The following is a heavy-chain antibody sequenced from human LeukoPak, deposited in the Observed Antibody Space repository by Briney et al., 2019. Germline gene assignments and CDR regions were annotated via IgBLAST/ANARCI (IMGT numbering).Heavy chain of an antibody. V-gene: IGHV3-53*01. CDR3: ARDDGYSYGFDY. CDR2: IYSGGST. J-gene: IGHJ4*02. CDR1: GLTFSNAW. D-gene: IGHD5-18*01. Sequence: GGSLRLSCAASGLTFSNAWMSWVRQAPGKGLEWVSVIYSGGSTYYADSVKGRFTISRDNSKNTLYLQMNSLRAEDTAVYYCARDDGYSYGFDYWGQGTLVTVSS.